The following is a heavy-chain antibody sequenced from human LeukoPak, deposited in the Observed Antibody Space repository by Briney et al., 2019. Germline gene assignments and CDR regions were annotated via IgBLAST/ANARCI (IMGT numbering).Heavy chain of an antibody. CDR1: GFTVRRNF. Sequence: GGSLRLSCAASGFTVRRNFMSWVRQAPGKGLEGVSFIYSCGTTEYADSVKGRFIISTDNAKTTLYLQMQSLRAEDTAVYYCARDGYGYNYMDVWGKGTTVTVSS. D-gene: IGHD1-1*01. CDR2: IYSCGTT. CDR3: ARDGYGYNYMDV. V-gene: IGHV3-53*01. J-gene: IGHJ6*03.